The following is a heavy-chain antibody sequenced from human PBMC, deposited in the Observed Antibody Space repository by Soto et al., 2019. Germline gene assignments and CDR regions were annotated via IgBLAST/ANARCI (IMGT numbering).Heavy chain of an antibody. J-gene: IGHJ4*02. CDR1: GFTFSSYG. V-gene: IGHV3-33*01. Sequence: QVQLVESGGGVVQPGRSLRLSCAASGFTFSSYGMHWVRHAPGKGLEWVAVIWYDGSNKYYADSVKGRFTISRDNSKNTLYLQMNSLRAEDTAVYYCARDGYCSGGSCYSVPVFDYWGQGTLVTVSS. CDR3: ARDGYCSGGSCYSVPVFDY. D-gene: IGHD2-15*01. CDR2: IWYDGSNK.